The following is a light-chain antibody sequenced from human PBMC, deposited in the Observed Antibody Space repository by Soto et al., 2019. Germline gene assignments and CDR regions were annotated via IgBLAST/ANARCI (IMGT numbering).Light chain of an antibody. Sequence: QMTQSPASLSASVGDRVTITCRASRDISVYLNWFQHKPGRAPKLLIYAASVLHSGVPARFSGSGSESGTEYTLTISSLQPEDSATYYCQQSYSPPLTFGGGTRVEIK. V-gene: IGKV1-39*01. CDR1: RDISVY. CDR2: AAS. CDR3: QQSYSPPLT. J-gene: IGKJ4*01.